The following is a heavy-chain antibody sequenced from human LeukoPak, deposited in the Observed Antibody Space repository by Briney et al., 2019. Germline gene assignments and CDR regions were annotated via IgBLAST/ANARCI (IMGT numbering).Heavy chain of an antibody. CDR3: ARGSALAGTSSFDY. CDR1: GFTFSSYS. D-gene: IGHD6-25*01. V-gene: IGHV3-48*01. Sequence: GGSLRLSCAASGFTFSSYSMNWVRQAPGKGLEWVSYISSISSTIYYVDSVKARFTISRDNAKNSLFLQMNSLRADDTAVYYCARGSALAGTSSFDYWGQGTLVTVSS. J-gene: IGHJ4*02. CDR2: ISSISSTI.